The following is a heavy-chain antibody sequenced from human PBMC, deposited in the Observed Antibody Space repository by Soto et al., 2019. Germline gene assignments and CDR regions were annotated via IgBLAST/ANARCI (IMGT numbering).Heavy chain of an antibody. J-gene: IGHJ4*02. D-gene: IGHD3-16*01. V-gene: IGHV3-23*01. Sequence: GGSLRLSCAASGFKFSNYAMGWVRQAPGKGLEWVSLISATGGGTYYADSVKGRFTISRDNSHNTLYLQVHSLTAEDTAVYYCAKDRRAGGNSAFYFDFWGQGAQVTVSS. CDR1: GFKFSNYA. CDR3: AKDRRAGGNSAFYFDF. CDR2: ISATGGGT.